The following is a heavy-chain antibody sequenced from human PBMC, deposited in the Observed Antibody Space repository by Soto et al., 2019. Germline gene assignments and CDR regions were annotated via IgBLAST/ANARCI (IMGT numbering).Heavy chain of an antibody. Sequence: SVKVSCKASGGTFSSYAISWVRQAPGQGLEWMGGIIPIFGTANYAQKFQGRVTITADESTSTAYMELSSLRSEDTAVYYCARREYYDFWSGYYYYYGMDVWGQGTTVTVS. V-gene: IGHV1-69*13. J-gene: IGHJ6*02. CDR2: IIPIFGTA. CDR1: GGTFSSYA. D-gene: IGHD3-3*01. CDR3: ARREYYDFWSGYYYYYGMDV.